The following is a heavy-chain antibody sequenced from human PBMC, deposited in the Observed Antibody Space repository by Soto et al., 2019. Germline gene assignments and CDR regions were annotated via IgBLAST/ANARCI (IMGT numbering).Heavy chain of an antibody. CDR3: ATIGPWVAYYHDRRPYTCDSWLDT. CDR2: IYHGGST. CDR1: GYSISSGYY. V-gene: IGHV4-38-2*01. J-gene: IGHJ5*02. Sequence: SETLSLTCAVSGYSISSGYYWGWLRQPPGKGLEWIGSIYHGGSTYYNPSLNSRFTLSIDMTNNHVSLSLNSVTAAYTPVYYCATIGPWVAYYHDRRPYTCDSWLDTWGQGTRGTVS. D-gene: IGHD3-22*01.